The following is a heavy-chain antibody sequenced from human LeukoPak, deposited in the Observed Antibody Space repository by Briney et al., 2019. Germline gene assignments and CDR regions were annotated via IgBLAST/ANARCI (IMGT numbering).Heavy chain of an antibody. J-gene: IGHJ4*02. CDR1: GFTFGTSW. V-gene: IGHV3-7*01. D-gene: IGHD3-16*01. CDR2: MNYDGSNT. CDR3: ARDPAYAAIDY. Sequence: GGSLRLSCATSGFTFGTSWMAWIRQAPGKGLEWMANMNYDGSNTYYVSSVRGRFTISRDNVKNSLYLQMNSLRVEDTAVYYCARDPAYAAIDYWGQGTLVTVSS.